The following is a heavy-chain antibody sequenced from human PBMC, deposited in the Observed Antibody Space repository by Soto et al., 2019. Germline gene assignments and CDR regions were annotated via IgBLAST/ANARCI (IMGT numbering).Heavy chain of an antibody. CDR1: GGSVGSGSYY. J-gene: IGHJ3*02. CDR2: IYYSGST. Sequence: SETLSLTCTVSGGSVGSGSYYWSWIRQPPGKGLEWIGYIYYSGSTNYNPSLKSRVTISVDTSKNQFSLKLSSVTAADTAVYYCAREILTIDAFDIWGQGTMVTVSS. CDR3: AREILTIDAFDI. V-gene: IGHV4-61*01. D-gene: IGHD3-3*01.